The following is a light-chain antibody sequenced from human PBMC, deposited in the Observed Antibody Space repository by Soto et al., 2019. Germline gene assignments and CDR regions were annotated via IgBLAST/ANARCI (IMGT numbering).Light chain of an antibody. CDR2: GAS. J-gene: IGKJ5*01. CDR3: QQYGTSEII. Sequence: EIVMTQSPATLSVSPGQRASLSCRASQSVSTTVAWYHQKPGQAPRLLVYGASTRATGIPARFSGSGSGTDFTLTISRLETEDFAVFYCQQYGTSEIIFGQGTRLEIK. V-gene: IGKV3-15*01. CDR1: QSVSTT.